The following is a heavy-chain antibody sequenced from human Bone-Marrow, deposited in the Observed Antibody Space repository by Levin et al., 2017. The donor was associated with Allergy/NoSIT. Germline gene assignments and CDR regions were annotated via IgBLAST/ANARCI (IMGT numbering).Heavy chain of an antibody. J-gene: IGHJ3*02. CDR3: ARLWDDCGDPRAFDI. D-gene: IGHD4-17*01. V-gene: IGHV5-51*01. CDR1: GYSFTSYW. Sequence: GESLKISCKGSGYSFTSYWIGWVRQMPGKGLEWMGIIYPGDSDTRYSPSFQGQVTISADKSISTAYLQWSSLKASDTAMYYCARLWDDCGDPRAFDIWGQGTMVTVSS. CDR2: IYPGDSDT.